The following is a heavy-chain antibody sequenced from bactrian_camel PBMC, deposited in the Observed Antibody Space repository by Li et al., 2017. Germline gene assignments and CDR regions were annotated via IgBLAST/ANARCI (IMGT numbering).Heavy chain of an antibody. CDR3: AAERWWGVGWCLWKAYAS. Sequence: QLVESGGGSVEAGGSLRLSCAASGYTYGNICMGWFRQAPGKEREGVATIYSGGETNYHTSVKGRFTISQDNAENTVYLQMNSLKPEDTAMYSCAAERWWGVGWCLWKAYASWGQGTQVTVS. CDR2: IYSGGET. D-gene: IGHD7*01. V-gene: IGHV3S53*01. CDR1: GYTYGNIC. J-gene: IGHJ4*01.